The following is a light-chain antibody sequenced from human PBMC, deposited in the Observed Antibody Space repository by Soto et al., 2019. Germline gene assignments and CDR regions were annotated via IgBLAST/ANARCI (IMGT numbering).Light chain of an antibody. V-gene: IGLV4-69*01. J-gene: IGLJ3*02. CDR1: GGPSGLA. CDR3: QTWASGIRV. CDR2: LNSDGRH. Sequence: QPVLTQSPSASASLGASVKLTCTLSGGPSGLAIAWHQQQPERGPRFLMKLNSDGRHNKGNGIPDRFSGSSSGAERYLTISSLQSEDEADYYCQTWASGIRVFGGGTKLTVL.